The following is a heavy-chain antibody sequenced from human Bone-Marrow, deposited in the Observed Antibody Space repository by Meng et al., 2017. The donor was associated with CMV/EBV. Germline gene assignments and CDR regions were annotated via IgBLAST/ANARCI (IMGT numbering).Heavy chain of an antibody. CDR2: IKSKTDGGTT. CDR1: GFTFSNAW. Sequence: GESLKISCAASGFTFSNAWMSWVRQAPGKGLEWVGRIKSKTDGGTTDYAAPVKGRFTISRDDSKNTLYLQMNSLKTEDTAVYYCTTDLGSDCSSTSCYTNYYYGMAVWGQGTMVTGSS. V-gene: IGHV3-15*01. CDR3: TTDLGSDCSSTSCYTNYYYGMAV. D-gene: IGHD2-2*02. J-gene: IGHJ6*01.